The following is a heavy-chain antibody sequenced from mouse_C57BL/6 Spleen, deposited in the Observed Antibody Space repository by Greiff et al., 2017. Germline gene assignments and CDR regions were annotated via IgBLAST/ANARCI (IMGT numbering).Heavy chain of an antibody. CDR3: ARQTGYDLDY. V-gene: IGHV5-6*02. CDR2: ISSGGSYT. CDR1: GFTFSSYG. Sequence: EVMLVESGGDLVKLGGSLKLSCAASGFTFSSYGMSWFRQTPDKRLEWVATISSGGSYTYYPDSVKGRFTISRDNAKTTLYLQMSSPKSKDTAMYYCARQTGYDLDYWGQGTTLTVA. D-gene: IGHD4-1*01. J-gene: IGHJ2*01.